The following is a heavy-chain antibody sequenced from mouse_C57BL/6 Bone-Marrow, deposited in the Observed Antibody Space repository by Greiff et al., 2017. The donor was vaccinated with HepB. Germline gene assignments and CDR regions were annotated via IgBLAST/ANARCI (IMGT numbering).Heavy chain of an antibody. Sequence: VQLQQSGAELVKPGASVKMSCKASGYTFTSYWITWVKQRPGRGLEWIGDIYPGSGSTNYNEKFKSKATLTVDTSSSTAYMQLSSLTSEDSAVYYCASPGWLLGNWYFDVWGTGTTVTVSS. J-gene: IGHJ1*03. CDR2: IYPGSGST. CDR1: GYTFTSYW. D-gene: IGHD2-3*01. CDR3: ASPGWLLGNWYFDV. V-gene: IGHV1-55*01.